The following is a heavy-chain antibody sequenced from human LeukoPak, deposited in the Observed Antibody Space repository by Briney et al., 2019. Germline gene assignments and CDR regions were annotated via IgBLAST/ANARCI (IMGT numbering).Heavy chain of an antibody. V-gene: IGHV4-4*07. D-gene: IGHD6-13*01. CDR1: GGSISSYY. CDR3: ARERGYSSSCTDYYYYMDV. CDR2: IYTSGST. Sequence: SETLSLTCTVSGGSISSYYWSWIRQPAGKGLEWIGRIYTSGSTNYNPSLKSRVTISVDKSKNQFSLKLSSVTAADTAVYYCARERGYSSSCTDYYYYMDVWGKGTTVTVSS. J-gene: IGHJ6*03.